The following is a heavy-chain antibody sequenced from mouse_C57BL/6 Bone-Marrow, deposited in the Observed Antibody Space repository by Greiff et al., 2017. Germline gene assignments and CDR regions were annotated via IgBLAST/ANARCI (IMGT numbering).Heavy chain of an antibody. D-gene: IGHD1-1*01. J-gene: IGHJ1*03. CDR1: GFNIKDDY. CDR3: TYYGSRYFDV. Sequence: EVQLQQSGAELVRPGASVKLSCTASGFNIKDDYMHWVKQRPEQGLEWIGWIDPENGDTEYASKFQGKATITADTSSNTAYLQLSSLTSEYTAVYYCTYYGSRYFDVWGTGTTVTVSS. CDR2: IDPENGDT. V-gene: IGHV14-4*01.